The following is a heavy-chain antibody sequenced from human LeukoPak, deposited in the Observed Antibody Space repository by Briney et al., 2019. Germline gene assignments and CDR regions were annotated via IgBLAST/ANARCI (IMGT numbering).Heavy chain of an antibody. D-gene: IGHD3-22*01. CDR3: AKDLSTNFYDSSAFFNY. J-gene: IGHJ4*02. CDR1: GFTFSDYG. V-gene: IGHV3-30*02. CDR2: IRYDRSNK. Sequence: PGGSLRLSCAASGFTFSDYGMHWVRQAPGKGPEWVAFIRYDRSNKYYADSVKGRFTISRDNSENTVYLQMNSLRDEDTAVYYCAKDLSTNFYDSSAFFNYRGQGTLVIVSS.